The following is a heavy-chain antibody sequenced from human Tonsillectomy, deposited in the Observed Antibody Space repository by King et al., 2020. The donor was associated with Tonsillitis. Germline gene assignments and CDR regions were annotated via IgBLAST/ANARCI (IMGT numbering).Heavy chain of an antibody. CDR3: ATEGGRSGAGY. CDR1: GFTFSRYW. CDR2: IKEEGSEK. Sequence: DVQLVESGGGLVQPGGSLRLSCAVSGFTFSRYWMSWVRQAPGKGLEWVANIKEEGSEKHYVESGQGQFTISRDNAKNSLFLQMNSLRAEDTAGYYCATEGGRSGAGYWGQGTLVTVSS. V-gene: IGHV3-7*01. J-gene: IGHJ4*02. D-gene: IGHD2-15*01.